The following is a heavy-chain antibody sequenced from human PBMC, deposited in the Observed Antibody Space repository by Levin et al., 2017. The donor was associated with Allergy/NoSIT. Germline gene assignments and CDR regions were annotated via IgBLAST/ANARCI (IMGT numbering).Heavy chain of an antibody. CDR3: ARWYCGGDCYPYDYYGMDV. V-gene: IGHV3-48*03. D-gene: IGHD2-21*02. CDR2: ISISGSSI. J-gene: IGHJ6*02. CDR1: GFTFSSYE. Sequence: GGSLRLSCAASGFTFSSYEMNWVRQAPGKGLEWISYISISGSSITYLDSVKGRFTISRDNAKNSLYLQMNSLRAEDTAVYYCARWYCGGDCYPYDYYGMDVWGQGTTVAVSS.